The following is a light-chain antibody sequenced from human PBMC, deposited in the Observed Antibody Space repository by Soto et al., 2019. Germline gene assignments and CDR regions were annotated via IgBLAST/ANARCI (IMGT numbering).Light chain of an antibody. CDR1: SSDVGGYKF. V-gene: IGLV2-14*01. J-gene: IGLJ3*02. Sequence: QSVLTQPASVSGSPGQSITISCTGTSSDVGGYKFVSWYQQHPGKAPKLMIYEVSNRPSGVSNRFSGSKSGNTASLTISGLQAEDEADYYCSSYTTSSTRVFGGGTQLTVL. CDR2: EVS. CDR3: SSYTTSSTRV.